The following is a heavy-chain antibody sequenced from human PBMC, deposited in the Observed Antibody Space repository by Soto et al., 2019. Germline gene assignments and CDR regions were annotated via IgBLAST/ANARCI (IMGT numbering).Heavy chain of an antibody. V-gene: IGHV4-59*01. CDR3: ARGTLGCSSTSCYMDV. J-gene: IGHJ6*03. D-gene: IGHD2-2*01. Sequence: SETLSLTCTVSGGSISSYYWSWIRQPPGKGLEWIGYIYYSGSTNYNPSLRSRVTISVDTSKNQFSLKLSSVTAADTAVYYCARGTLGCSSTSCYMDVWGKGTTVTVSS. CDR2: IYYSGST. CDR1: GGSISSYY.